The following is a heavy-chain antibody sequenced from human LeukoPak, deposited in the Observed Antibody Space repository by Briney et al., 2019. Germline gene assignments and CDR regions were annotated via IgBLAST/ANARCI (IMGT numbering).Heavy chain of an antibody. CDR3: ARGQRRLQDY. V-gene: IGHV4-59*01. CDR2: ISDSGST. CDR1: GGSIRTYY. Sequence: SETLSLTCTVSGGSIRTYYWSWIRQPPGKGLEWIGYISDSGSTDYNPSLKTRVTISVDTSKSQISLKLSSVTAADTAVYYCARGQRRLQDYWGQGTLVTVSS. J-gene: IGHJ4*02.